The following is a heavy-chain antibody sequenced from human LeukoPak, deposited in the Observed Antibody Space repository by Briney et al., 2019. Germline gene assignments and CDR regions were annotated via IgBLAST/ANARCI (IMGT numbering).Heavy chain of an antibody. CDR1: GGSISPYY. Sequence: SETLSLTCTVSGGSISPYYWSWIRQPPTKGLECIGYIYYSGSTDYNPSLKSRVTFSVDTSKNQFSLKLSSVTAADTAVYYCARRAVGATHFDYWGQGTLVTVSS. D-gene: IGHD1-26*01. CDR2: IYYSGST. V-gene: IGHV4-59*08. CDR3: ARRAVGATHFDY. J-gene: IGHJ4*02.